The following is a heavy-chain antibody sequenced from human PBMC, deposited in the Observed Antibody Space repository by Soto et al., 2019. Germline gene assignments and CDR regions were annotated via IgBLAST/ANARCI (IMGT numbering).Heavy chain of an antibody. J-gene: IGHJ5*02. CDR3: ARDSIAVAGTNWFDP. V-gene: IGHV1-46*01. CDR2: INPSGGST. Sequence: GAPVKVSCKASGYTFTSYYMHWGRQAPGQGLEWMGIINPSGGSTSYAQKFQGRVTMTRDTSTSTVYMELSSLRSEDTAVYYCARDSIAVAGTNWFDPWGQGTLVTVSS. D-gene: IGHD6-19*01. CDR1: GYTFTSYY.